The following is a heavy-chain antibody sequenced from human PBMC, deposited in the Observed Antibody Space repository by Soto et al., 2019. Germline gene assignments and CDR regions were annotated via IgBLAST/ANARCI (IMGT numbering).Heavy chain of an antibody. J-gene: IGHJ4*02. CDR2: IYPGDSDT. Sequence: PGESLKVSCKGSGYNFANYWIAWVRQMPGKGLEWMGIIYPGDSDTKYSPSFRGQVTISADESTRTAYLQWTSLKASDTAMYYCERSKYDYIWGRSGYFDFWGPARSVTLSS. D-gene: IGHD3-16*01. V-gene: IGHV5-51*01. CDR1: GYNFANYW. CDR3: ERSKYDYIWGRSGYFDF.